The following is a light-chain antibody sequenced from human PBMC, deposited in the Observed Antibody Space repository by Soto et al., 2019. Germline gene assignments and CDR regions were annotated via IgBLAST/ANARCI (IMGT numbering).Light chain of an antibody. V-gene: IGKV3-20*01. CDR2: GAS. Sequence: EIVLTQSPGTLSLSPGERATLSCRASQSVSSTYLAWYQQKPGQPPRLLIYGASSRATGIPDRFSGSGSGRDFTLTISRLEAEDFAGYYCQQYGSSPSITFGQGTRLEIK. CDR1: QSVSSTY. J-gene: IGKJ5*01. CDR3: QQYGSSPSIT.